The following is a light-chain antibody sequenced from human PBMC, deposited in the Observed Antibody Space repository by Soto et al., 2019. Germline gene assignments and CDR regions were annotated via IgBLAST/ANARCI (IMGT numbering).Light chain of an antibody. CDR3: AAWDDSLSGPRVV. V-gene: IGLV1-47*01. J-gene: IGLJ2*01. CDR2: RNN. Sequence: QPVLTQPPSASGTPGQRVTISCSGSSSNIGSNYVYWYQQLPGTAPKLLIYRNNHRPSGVPDRFSGSKSGTSASLAISGLRSEDEADYYCAAWDDSLSGPRVVFGGGTKLTVL. CDR1: SSNIGSNY.